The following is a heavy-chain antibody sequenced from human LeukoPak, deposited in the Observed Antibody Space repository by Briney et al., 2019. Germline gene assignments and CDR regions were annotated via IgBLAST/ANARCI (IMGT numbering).Heavy chain of an antibody. V-gene: IGHV4-61*01. D-gene: IGHD3-22*01. CDR2: IHYTGTT. CDR1: GGSASSGSYY. J-gene: IGHJ3*01. Sequence: PSETLSLTCTVSGGSASSGSYYWSWIRQPPGKGLEWIGYIHYTGTTNYNPSLKSRLTISVDTSKNQFSLKLSSVTAADTAVYYCGRTPLVVVTKGAFDLWGQGTMVTVSS. CDR3: GRTPLVVVTKGAFDL.